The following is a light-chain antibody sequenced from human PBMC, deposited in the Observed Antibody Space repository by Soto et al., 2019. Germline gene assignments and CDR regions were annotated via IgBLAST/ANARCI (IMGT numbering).Light chain of an antibody. J-gene: IGKJ4*01. CDR3: QQYDDLPST. CDR2: DAS. CDR1: QDITNY. Sequence: DLQMTQSPSSLSASVGDRVTITCQASQDITNYLNWYQQKSGKPPKLLIYDASNLETGVPPRFSGGGSGTEFTFTISSLQPEDVATYYCQQYDDLPSTFGGGTKVEV. V-gene: IGKV1-33*01.